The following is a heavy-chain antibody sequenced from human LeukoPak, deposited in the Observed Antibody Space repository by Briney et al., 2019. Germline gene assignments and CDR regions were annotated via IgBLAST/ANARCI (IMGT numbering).Heavy chain of an antibody. D-gene: IGHD6-19*01. CDR3: ARGGGSTGWYFDY. CDR1: GGSFSGYY. CDR2: INHSGST. Sequence: SETLSLTCAVYGGSFSGYYWSWIRQPPGKGLEWIGEINHSGSTNYNPSLKSRVTISVDTSKNQFSLKLSSVTAADTAVYYCARGGGSTGWYFDYWGQGTLVTVSS. V-gene: IGHV4-34*01. J-gene: IGHJ4*02.